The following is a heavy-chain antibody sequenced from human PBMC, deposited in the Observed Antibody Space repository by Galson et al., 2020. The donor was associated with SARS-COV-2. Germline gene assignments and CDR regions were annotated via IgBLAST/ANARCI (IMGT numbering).Heavy chain of an antibody. CDR3: ARGVNLYLDY. CDR1: GHSFNTYG. CDR2: ISADNGNT. Sequence: ASVKVYCKSSGHSFNTYGISWVRQAPGQGLEWMGWISADNGNTNYAQKFRDRFTMTQDTATSTAYMELRSLRSDDTAIYYCARGVNLYLDYWGQGTRVTVSA. D-gene: IGHD1-20*01. J-gene: IGHJ4*02. V-gene: IGHV1-18*01.